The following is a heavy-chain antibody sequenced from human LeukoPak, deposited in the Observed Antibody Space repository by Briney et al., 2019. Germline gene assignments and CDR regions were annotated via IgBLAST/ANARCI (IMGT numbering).Heavy chain of an antibody. Sequence: PGGSLRLSCAASGFTFSSYSMDWVRQAPGKGLEWVSSISSSSSYIYYADSVKGRFTISRDNAKNSLYLQMNSLRAEDTAVYYCARGVGTAAGRPHYYGMDVWGQGTTVTVSS. J-gene: IGHJ6*02. D-gene: IGHD6-13*01. CDR3: ARGVGTAAGRPHYYGMDV. CDR1: GFTFSSYS. V-gene: IGHV3-21*01. CDR2: ISSSSSYI.